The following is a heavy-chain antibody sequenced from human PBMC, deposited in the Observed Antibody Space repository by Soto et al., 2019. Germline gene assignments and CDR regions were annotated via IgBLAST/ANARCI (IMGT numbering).Heavy chain of an antibody. D-gene: IGHD3-10*01. CDR1: GGSFSCYY. CDR2: INHSGST. J-gene: IGHJ4*02. CDR3: ARFTRITMVRGVFDY. V-gene: IGHV4-34*01. Sequence: PLETLSLTCAVYGGSFSCYYWSWIRQPPGKGLEWIGEINHSGSTNYNPSLKSRVTISVDTSKNQFSLKLSSVTAADTAVYYCARFTRITMVRGVFDYWGQGTLVTVSS.